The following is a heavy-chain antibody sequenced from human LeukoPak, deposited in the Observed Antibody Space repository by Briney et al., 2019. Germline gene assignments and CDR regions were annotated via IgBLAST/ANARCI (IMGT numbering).Heavy chain of an antibody. Sequence: GGSLRLSCAASGFTFSSYSMNWVRQAPGKGLEWVSSISSSSSYIFYADSVKGRFTISRDNAKNSLYLQMNSLRAEDTAVYYCARVEASGYDYGAFDYWGQGTLVTVSS. J-gene: IGHJ4*02. V-gene: IGHV3-21*01. CDR1: GFTFSSYS. CDR2: ISSSSSYI. CDR3: ARVEASGYDYGAFDY. D-gene: IGHD5-12*01.